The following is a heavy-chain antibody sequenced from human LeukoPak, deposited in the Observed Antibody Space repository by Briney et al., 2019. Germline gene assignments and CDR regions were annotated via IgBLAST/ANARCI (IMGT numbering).Heavy chain of an antibody. J-gene: IGHJ6*02. CDR2: IIPIFGTA. V-gene: IGHV1-69*13. CDR1: GGTFSSYA. Sequence: SVKVSCKASGGTFSSYAISWVRQAPGQGLEWMGGIIPIFGTANYAQKFQGRVTITADESTSTAYTELSSLRSEDTAVYYCARDPIAVGYGMDVWGQGTTVTVSS. D-gene: IGHD6-19*01. CDR3: ARDPIAVGYGMDV.